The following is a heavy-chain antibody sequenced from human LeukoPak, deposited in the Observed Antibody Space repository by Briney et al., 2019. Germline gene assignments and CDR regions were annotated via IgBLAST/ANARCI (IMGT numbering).Heavy chain of an antibody. CDR2: INHSGST. Sequence: PSETLSLTCAVYGGSFSGYYWSWIRQPPGKGPEWIGEINHSGSTNYNPSLKSRVTISVDTSKNQFSLKLSSVTAADTAVYYCARMRGYRSSTSCYSGNWFDPWGQGTLVTVSS. CDR1: GGSFSGYY. V-gene: IGHV4-34*01. J-gene: IGHJ5*02. CDR3: ARMRGYRSSTSCYSGNWFDP. D-gene: IGHD2-2*01.